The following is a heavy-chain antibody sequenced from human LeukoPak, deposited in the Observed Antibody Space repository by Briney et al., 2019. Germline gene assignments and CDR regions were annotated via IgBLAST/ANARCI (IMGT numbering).Heavy chain of an antibody. J-gene: IGHJ4*02. CDR1: GGSFSVYY. Sequence: PSETLSLTCAVYGGSFSVYYWSWIRQPPGKGLEWIGEINHSGSTNYNPSLKSRVTISVDTSKKQFSLKLSSVTAADTAVYYCARGRRWLQLNYWGQGTLVTVSS. CDR2: INHSGST. CDR3: ARGRRWLQLNY. D-gene: IGHD5-12*01. V-gene: IGHV4-34*01.